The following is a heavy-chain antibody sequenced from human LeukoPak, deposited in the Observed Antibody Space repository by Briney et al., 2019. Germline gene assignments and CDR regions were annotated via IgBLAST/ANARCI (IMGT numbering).Heavy chain of an antibody. J-gene: IGHJ6*02. Sequence: SETLSLTCTVSGGSIIGYYWSWFRRPPGKGLEWIGYIYYNGNTNYSPSLKSRVTMSVDTSKNLFSLKVSSVTAADTAVYYCARGRSNYYGMDVWGQGTTVTVSS. D-gene: IGHD1-26*01. V-gene: IGHV4-59*01. CDR1: GGSIIGYY. CDR3: ARGRSNYYGMDV. CDR2: IYYNGNT.